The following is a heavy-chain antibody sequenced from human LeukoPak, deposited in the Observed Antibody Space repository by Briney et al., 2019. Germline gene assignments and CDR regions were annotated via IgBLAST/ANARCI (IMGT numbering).Heavy chain of an antibody. CDR1: GYTFTGYY. CDR3: ARAYNNYDSSGYYSTGLNWFDP. V-gene: IGHV1-46*01. Sequence: ASVKVSCKASGYTFTGYYMHWVRQAPGQGLEWMGIINPSGGSTSYAQKFQGRVTMTRDTSTSTVYMELSSLRSEDTAVYYCARAYNNYDSSGYYSTGLNWFDPWGQGTLVTVSS. J-gene: IGHJ5*02. CDR2: INPSGGST. D-gene: IGHD3-22*01.